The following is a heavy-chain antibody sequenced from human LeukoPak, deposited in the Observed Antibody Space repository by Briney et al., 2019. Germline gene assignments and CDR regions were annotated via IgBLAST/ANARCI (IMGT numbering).Heavy chain of an antibody. J-gene: IGHJ5*02. V-gene: IGHV1-18*01. CDR3: ARVEFSPLGPDIAVVPPAYDNWFDP. Sequence: ASVKVSCKASGYTFTSYDINWVRQSPGQGLEWMGWISAYNGNTNYAQKLQGRVTMTTDTSTSTAYMELRSLRSDDTAVYYCARVEFSPLGPDIAVVPPAYDNWFDPWGQGTLVTVSS. CDR1: GYTFTSYD. D-gene: IGHD2-2*01. CDR2: ISAYNGNT.